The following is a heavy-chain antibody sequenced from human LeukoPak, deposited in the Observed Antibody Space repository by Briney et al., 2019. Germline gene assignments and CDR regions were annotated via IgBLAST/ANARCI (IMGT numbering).Heavy chain of an antibody. CDR1: GATFSTHA. CDR2: IIPMFGTT. V-gene: IGHV1-69*13. D-gene: IGHD3-10*01. CDR3: ARARYYYASGSPNWFDP. J-gene: IGHJ5*02. Sequence: SVKVSCKASGATFSTHAFSWVRQAPGQGLEWMGGIIPMFGTTNYAQKFQGRVTITADESTTTAYMELSSLRSEDTAVYYCARARYYYASGSPNWFDPWGQGTLVTVSS.